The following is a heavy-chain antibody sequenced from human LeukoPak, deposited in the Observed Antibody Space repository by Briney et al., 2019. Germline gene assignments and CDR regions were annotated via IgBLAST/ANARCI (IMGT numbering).Heavy chain of an antibody. V-gene: IGHV3-7*01. J-gene: IGHJ3*02. CDR3: ARDWFYDSSGYYYFSPDAFDI. D-gene: IGHD3-22*01. Sequence: GGSLRLSCAASGFTFSSYWMSWVRQAPGKGLEWVANIKQDGSEKYYVDSVKGRFTISRDNAKNSLYLQMNSLRAEDTAVYYCARDWFYDSSGYYYFSPDAFDIWGQGTMVTVSS. CDR2: IKQDGSEK. CDR1: GFTFSSYW.